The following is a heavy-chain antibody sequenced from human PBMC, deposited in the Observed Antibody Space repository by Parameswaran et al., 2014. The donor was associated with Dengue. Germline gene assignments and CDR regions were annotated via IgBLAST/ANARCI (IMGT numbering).Heavy chain of an antibody. CDR3: AADTAFGVVTKNSYYYVMDV. CDR2: IVVGSGNT. J-gene: IGHJ6*02. D-gene: IGHD3-3*01. V-gene: IGHV1-58*01. Sequence: WVRQAPGQRPEWIGWIVVGSGNTKYAGNFQQRVTITRDVSTSTTYMELGSLESEDTAVYYCAADTAFGVVTKNSYYYVMDVWGQGTTVTVSS.